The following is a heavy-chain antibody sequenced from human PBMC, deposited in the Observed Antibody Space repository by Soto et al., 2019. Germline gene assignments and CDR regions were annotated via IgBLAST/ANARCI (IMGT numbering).Heavy chain of an antibody. CDR3: ARVVRDSSGYQTDY. D-gene: IGHD3-22*01. CDR2: INHSGST. CDR1: VGSFSCYY. V-gene: IGHV4-34*01. J-gene: IGHJ4*02. Sequence: TLSLTCAVYVGSFSCYYWSWIRQPPGKGLEWIGEINHSGSTNYNPSLKSRVTISVDTSKNQFSLKLSSVTAADTAVYCCARVVRDSSGYQTDYWGQGTLVTVSS.